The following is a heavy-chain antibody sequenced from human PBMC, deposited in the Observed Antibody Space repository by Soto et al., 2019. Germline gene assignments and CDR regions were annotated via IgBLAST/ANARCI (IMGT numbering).Heavy chain of an antibody. CDR1: GGSISSCGYS. CDR2: IYHSGST. V-gene: IGHV4-30-2*01. Sequence: SETLSLTCADSGGSISSCGYSWSWIRQPPGKGLEWIGYIYHSGSTYYNPSLKSRVTISVDRSKNQFSLKLSSVTAADTAVYYCARGSAVKGRWFDPWGQGILVTAYS. CDR3: ARGSAVKGRWFDP. D-gene: IGHD4-17*01. J-gene: IGHJ5*02.